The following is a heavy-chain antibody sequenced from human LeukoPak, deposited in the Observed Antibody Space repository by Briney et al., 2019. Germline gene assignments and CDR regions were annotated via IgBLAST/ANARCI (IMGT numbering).Heavy chain of an antibody. CDR1: GYSFTSYW. J-gene: IGHJ4*02. D-gene: IGHD6-6*01. CDR2: IDPSDSYT. CDR3: ARRRFPYSSLSAIEVDY. Sequence: GESLKVSCEGSGYSFTSYWISWVRQMPGKGLEWMGRIDPSDSYTNYSPSFQGHVTISADKSISTAYLQWSSLKASDTAMYYCARRRFPYSSLSAIEVDYWGQGTLVTVSS. V-gene: IGHV5-10-1*01.